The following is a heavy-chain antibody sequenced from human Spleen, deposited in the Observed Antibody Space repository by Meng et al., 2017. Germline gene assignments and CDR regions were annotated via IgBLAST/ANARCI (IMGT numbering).Heavy chain of an antibody. J-gene: IGHJ4*02. CDR2: ISYDGRNK. V-gene: IGHV3-30*14. CDR3: AKDNHY. CDR1: GFTFSNYA. D-gene: IGHD1-14*01. Sequence: QVRVVDSGGGLVQSGMSLRLSCAASGFTFSNYAVHWVRQAPGKGLEWVSIISYDGRNKYYADSVKGRFTISRDNSKNTLYLQMNSLRAEDTAVYYCAKDNHYWGQGTLVTFSS.